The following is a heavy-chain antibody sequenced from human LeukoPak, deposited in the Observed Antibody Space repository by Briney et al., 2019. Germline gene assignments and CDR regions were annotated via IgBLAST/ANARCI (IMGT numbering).Heavy chain of an antibody. D-gene: IGHD3-10*01. V-gene: IGHV4-39*07. J-gene: IGHJ5*02. Sequence: SETLSLTCTVSGGSISNYYWGWIRQPPGKGLEWIGSIYYSGSTYYNPSLKSRVTISVDTSKNQFSLKLSSVTAADTAVYYCARDLLLSSVFDPWGQGTLVTVSS. CDR3: ARDLLLSSVFDP. CDR2: IYYSGST. CDR1: GGSISNYY.